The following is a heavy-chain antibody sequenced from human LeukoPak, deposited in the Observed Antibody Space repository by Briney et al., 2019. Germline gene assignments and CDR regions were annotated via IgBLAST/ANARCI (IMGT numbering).Heavy chain of an antibody. CDR2: ISSSSSYI. V-gene: IGHV3-21*01. D-gene: IGHD2-2*02. CDR3: ARDPGCSSTSCYTWWGRDGVYFDY. J-gene: IGHJ4*02. CDR1: GFTFSSYS. Sequence: GGSLRLSCAASGFTFSSYSMNWVRQAPGKGLEWVSSISSSSSYIYYADSVKGRFAISRDNAKNSLYLQMNSLRAEDTAVYYCARDPGCSSTSCYTWWGRDGVYFDYWGQGTLVTVSS.